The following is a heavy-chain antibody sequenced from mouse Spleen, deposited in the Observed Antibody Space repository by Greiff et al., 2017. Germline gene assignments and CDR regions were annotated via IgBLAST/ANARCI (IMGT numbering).Heavy chain of an antibody. V-gene: IGHV5-9-3*01. CDR1: GFTFSSYA. Sequence: EVQLVESGGGLVKPGGSLKLSCAASGFTFSSYAMSWVRQTPEKRLEWVATISSGGSYTYYPDSVKGRFTISRDNAKNTLYLQMSSLRSEDTAMYYCARRNYPYYFDYWGQGTTLTVSS. D-gene: IGHD2-1*01. CDR2: ISSGGSYT. CDR3: ARRNYPYYFDY. J-gene: IGHJ2*01.